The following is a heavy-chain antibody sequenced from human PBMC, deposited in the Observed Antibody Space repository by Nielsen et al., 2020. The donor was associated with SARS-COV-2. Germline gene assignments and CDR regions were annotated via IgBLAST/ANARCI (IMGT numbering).Heavy chain of an antibody. CDR1: GFTFSSYS. D-gene: IGHD3-22*01. V-gene: IGHV3-21*01. Sequence: GRSLRLSCAASGFTFSSYSMNWVRQAPGKGLEWVSSISSSSSYIYYADSVKGRFTISRDNAKNSLYLQMNSLRAEDTAVYYCARPHHYYYDSSGYYSWGQGTLVTVSS. J-gene: IGHJ4*02. CDR3: ARPHHYYYDSSGYYS. CDR2: ISSSSSYI.